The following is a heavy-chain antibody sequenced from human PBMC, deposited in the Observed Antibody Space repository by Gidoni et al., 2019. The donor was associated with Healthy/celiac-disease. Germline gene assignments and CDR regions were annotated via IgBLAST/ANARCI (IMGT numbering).Heavy chain of an antibody. CDR2: IWYDGSNK. J-gene: IGHJ6*03. D-gene: IGHD5-18*01. V-gene: IGHV3-33*01. Sequence: QVQLVESGGGVVQPGRSLRLSWAASGFTFSSYGMHWVRQAPGKGLEWVAVIWYDGSNKYYADSVKGRFTISRDNSKNTLYLQMNSLRAEDTAVYYCARDGGEMNIGVQLWDFYYYYYMDVWGKGTTVTVSS. CDR3: ARDGGEMNIGVQLWDFYYYYYMDV. CDR1: GFTFSSYG.